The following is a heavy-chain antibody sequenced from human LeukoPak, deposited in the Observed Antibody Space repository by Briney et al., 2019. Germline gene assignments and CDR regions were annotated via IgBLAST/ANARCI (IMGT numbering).Heavy chain of an antibody. Sequence: SQTLSLTCTVSGASISSGGYYWSWIRQGPGKGREWIANIYYSGSTSYSPSIKTPVTISVDTSKNQFSLKLSSVTAADTAVYYCARLVSAATVSWFDPWGQGTLVTVSS. D-gene: IGHD2-15*01. CDR2: IYYSGST. J-gene: IGHJ5*02. V-gene: IGHV4-31*01. CDR1: GASISSGGYY. CDR3: ARLVSAATVSWFDP.